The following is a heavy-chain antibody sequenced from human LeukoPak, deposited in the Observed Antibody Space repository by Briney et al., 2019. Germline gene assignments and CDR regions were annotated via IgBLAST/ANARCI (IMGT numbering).Heavy chain of an antibody. CDR2: ISSNVGSS. V-gene: IGHV3-64D*09. D-gene: IGHD1-1*01. CDR3: VKITSVTGGDC. Sequence: PGRTLRLSPTASRFTPTAYATYSVPHTPGKRLENVSGISSNVGSSFLSDSVKGRLTFSWDNSKNTLYLQMSRLRAEDTAVYSCVKITSVTGGDCWGQGTRLTVSS. J-gene: IGHJ4*02. CDR1: RFTPTAYA.